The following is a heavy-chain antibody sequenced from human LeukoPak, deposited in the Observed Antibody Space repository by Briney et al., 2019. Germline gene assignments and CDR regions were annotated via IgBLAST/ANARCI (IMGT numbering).Heavy chain of an antibody. D-gene: IGHD2-21*01. V-gene: IGHV3-11*01. CDR1: GFTFSDYY. CDR3: ATTGLLGDIP. CDR2: ISKNGKTI. J-gene: IGHJ5*02. Sequence: GGSRRLSCAASGFTFSDYYMSWIRQAPGKGLEWLSYISKNGKTIYYADSVKGRFTISRDNARKSVYLQMNSLRAEDTAVYYCATTGLLGDIPWGQGTLVTVSS.